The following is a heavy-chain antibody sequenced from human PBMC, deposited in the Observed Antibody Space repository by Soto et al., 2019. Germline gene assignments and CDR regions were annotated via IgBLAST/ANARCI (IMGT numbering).Heavy chain of an antibody. CDR3: ASGIVVVDAPTGEEYDNYYGMDV. D-gene: IGHD2-15*01. CDR1: GDTFSSYA. J-gene: IGHJ6*02. CDR2: IIHRFGTA. Sequence: QVQLVQSGAEVKKPGSSVKVSCKASGDTFSSYAINWVRQGPGQGLEWMGGIIHRFGTANYAEKIQGRVTIAADESTSTGYMELDSLRSEDTAVYYRASGIVVVDAPTGEEYDNYYGMDVLGHWTTVTVCS. V-gene: IGHV1-69*01.